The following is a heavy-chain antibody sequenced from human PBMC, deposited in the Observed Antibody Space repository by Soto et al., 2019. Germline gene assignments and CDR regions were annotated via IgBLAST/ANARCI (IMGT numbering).Heavy chain of an antibody. V-gene: IGHV3-23*01. J-gene: IGHJ4*02. Sequence: GGSLRLSCAASGFTFSSYAMSWVRQAPGKGLKWISSISGSGTSTYCADSVKGRFTISRDNSKNTMYLQMNSLRAEDTALYFCAKENTPDYGDYVDYWGQGTLVTVSS. D-gene: IGHD4-17*01. CDR1: GFTFSSYA. CDR2: ISGSGTST. CDR3: AKENTPDYGDYVDY.